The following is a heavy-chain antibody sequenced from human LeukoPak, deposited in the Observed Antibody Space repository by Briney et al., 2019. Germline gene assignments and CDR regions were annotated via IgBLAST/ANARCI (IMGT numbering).Heavy chain of an antibody. CDR1: GFTVSSNC. CDR3: ARDPYNGDYGDFYYYYMDV. CDR2: IYSGGST. D-gene: IGHD3-16*01. J-gene: IGHJ6*03. Sequence: PGGSLRLSCAASGFTVSSNCMSWVRQAPGKGLEWVSLIYSGGSTYYADSVKGRFTISRDNAKSSLYLHLNSLRDEDTAIYYCARDPYNGDYGDFYYYYMDVWGKGTTVTISS. V-gene: IGHV3-53*01.